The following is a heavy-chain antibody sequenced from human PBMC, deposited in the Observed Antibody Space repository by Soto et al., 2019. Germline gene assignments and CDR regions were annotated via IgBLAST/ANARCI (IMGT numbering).Heavy chain of an antibody. CDR2: LNPNTGNI. CDR1: GYTFVDYA. V-gene: IGHV1-3*01. CDR3: SREAIVAENWFDP. Sequence: QVQLVQSGAEVKRPGASVKVSCRASGYTFVDYALHWVRQAPGQCLEWVGWLNPNTGNIKYSHKFEDRVSITRDTATSTAYMELRGLRSEDTAVYFCSREAIVAENWFDPWGQGTLVTVSS. J-gene: IGHJ5*02. D-gene: IGHD5-12*01.